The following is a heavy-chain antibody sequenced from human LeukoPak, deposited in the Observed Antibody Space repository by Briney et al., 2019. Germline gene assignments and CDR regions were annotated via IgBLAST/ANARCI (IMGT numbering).Heavy chain of an antibody. V-gene: IGHV3-30*18. J-gene: IGHJ4*02. CDR2: LSYDGSNK. D-gene: IGHD2-15*01. CDR1: GFTFSSYG. CDR3: AKAYCSGGSCYPSPFDY. Sequence: GRSLRLSCATSGFTFSSYGMHWVRQAPGKGLEWVALLSYDGSNKYYADSVRGRFTISAEDSKNTLYLQMNSLRTEDTAVYYWAKAYCSGGSCYPSPFDYWGQGTLVTVSS.